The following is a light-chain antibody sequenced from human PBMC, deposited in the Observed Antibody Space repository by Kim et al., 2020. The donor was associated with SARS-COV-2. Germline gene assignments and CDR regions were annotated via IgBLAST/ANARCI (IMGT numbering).Light chain of an antibody. CDR3: QQYNSYPWT. V-gene: IGKV1-5*01. J-gene: IGKJ1*01. CDR1: QSISSW. Sequence: ASVGCRVTITCRASQSISSWLAWYQQKPGKAPKLLIYDASSLESGVPSRFSGSGSGTEFTLTISSLQPDDFATYYCQQYNSYPWTFGQGTKVDIK. CDR2: DAS.